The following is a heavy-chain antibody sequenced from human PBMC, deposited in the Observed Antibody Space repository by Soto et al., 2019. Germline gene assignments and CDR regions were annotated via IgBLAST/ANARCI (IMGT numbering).Heavy chain of an antibody. J-gene: IGHJ3*02. Sequence: VNRSWKGVGGSISIYAVSWVRLATGQGLEWMGGIIPIFGTANYAQKFQGRVTITADESTSTAYMELSSLRSEDTAVYYCAREREGVTMIVVVTSEAFDIWGQGTMVTVSS. D-gene: IGHD3-22*01. V-gene: IGHV1-69*13. CDR3: AREREGVTMIVVVTSEAFDI. CDR1: GGSISIYA. CDR2: IIPIFGTA.